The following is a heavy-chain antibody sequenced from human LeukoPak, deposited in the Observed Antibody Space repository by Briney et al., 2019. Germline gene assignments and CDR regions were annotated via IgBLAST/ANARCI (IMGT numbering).Heavy chain of an antibody. D-gene: IGHD3-10*01. J-gene: IGHJ6*04. Sequence: PSQTLSLTCTVSGGSISSGDYYWSWIRQPPGKGLEWIGYIYYSGSTYYNPSLKSRVTISVDTSKNQFSLKLSSVTAADTAVYYCARDNPGSHSHYGMDVWGKGTTVTVSS. CDR3: ARDNPGSHSHYGMDV. V-gene: IGHV4-30-4*01. CDR2: IYYSGST. CDR1: GGSISSGDYY.